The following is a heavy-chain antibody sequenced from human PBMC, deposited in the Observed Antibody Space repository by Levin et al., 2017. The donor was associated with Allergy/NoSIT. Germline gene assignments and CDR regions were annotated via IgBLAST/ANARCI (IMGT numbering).Heavy chain of an antibody. CDR1: GFTFSSYW. CDR3: ARGAFGAVAGNNWFDP. J-gene: IGHJ5*02. CDR2: IKQDGSEK. Sequence: PGGSLRLSCAASGFTFSSYWMSWVRQAPGKGLEWVANIKQDGSEKYYVDSVKGRFTISRDNAKNSLYLQMNSLRAEDTAVYYCARGAFGAVAGNNWFDPWGQGTLVTVSS. V-gene: IGHV3-7*01. D-gene: IGHD6-19*01.